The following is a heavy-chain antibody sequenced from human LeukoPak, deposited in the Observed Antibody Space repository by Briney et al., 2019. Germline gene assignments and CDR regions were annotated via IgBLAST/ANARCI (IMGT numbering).Heavy chain of an antibody. CDR1: GGSISSGGYS. D-gene: IGHD5-12*01. V-gene: IGHV4-30-2*01. CDR3: ARGRYSRTFDY. Sequence: SQTLSLTCAVSGGSISSGGYSWSWIRQPPGKGLEWIGYIYHSGSTHYNPSLKSRVTISVDRSRNQFSLKLSSVTAADTAVYYCARGRYSRTFDYWGQGTLVTVSS. J-gene: IGHJ4*02. CDR2: IYHSGST.